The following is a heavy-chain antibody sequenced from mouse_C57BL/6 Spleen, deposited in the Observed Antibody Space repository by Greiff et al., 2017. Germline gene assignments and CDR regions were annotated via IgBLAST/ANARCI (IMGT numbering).Heavy chain of an antibody. CDR1: GYTFTDYN. V-gene: IGHV1-18*01. CDR3: ARKNYYGSRGGFDY. J-gene: IGHJ2*01. Sequence: EVKLQESGPELVKPGASVKIPCKASGYTFTDYNMDWVKQSHGKSLEWIGDINPNNGGTIYNQKFKGKATLTVDKSSSTAYMELRSLTSEDTAVYYCARKNYYGSRGGFDYWGQGTTLTVSS. D-gene: IGHD1-1*01. CDR2: INPNNGGT.